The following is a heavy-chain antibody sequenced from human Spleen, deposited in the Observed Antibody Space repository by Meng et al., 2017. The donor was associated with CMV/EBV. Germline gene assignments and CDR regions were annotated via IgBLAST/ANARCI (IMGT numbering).Heavy chain of an antibody. CDR3: ARALDTAMVLDFDY. CDR1: GFNFRSYE. V-gene: IGHV3-48*03. CDR2: ITSSGSAI. Sequence: GESLKISCAASGFNFRSYEMNWVRQAPGKGLEWVSHITSSGSAIYYADSVQGRFTISRDNAKNSLYLQMNSLRAEDTAVYYCARALDTAMVLDFDYWGQGTLVTVSS. J-gene: IGHJ4*02. D-gene: IGHD5-18*01.